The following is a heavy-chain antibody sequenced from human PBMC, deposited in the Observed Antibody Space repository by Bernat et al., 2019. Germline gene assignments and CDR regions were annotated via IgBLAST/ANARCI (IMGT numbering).Heavy chain of an antibody. CDR1: GFTFSNYN. D-gene: IGHD2-15*01. Sequence: EVQLVQSGGGLVQPRGSLRLSCVASGFTFSNYNMNWVRQSPGKVLEWVSYISPSTSKIYYAHSVKGRFTISRDKAKNSLYLQMNTLRDEDTAVYYCVRGGVDVVEAAAYRYVDDWGKGTLVTVSS. CDR3: VRGGVDVVEAAAYRYVDD. CDR2: ISPSTSKI. J-gene: IGHJ4*03. V-gene: IGHV3-48*02.